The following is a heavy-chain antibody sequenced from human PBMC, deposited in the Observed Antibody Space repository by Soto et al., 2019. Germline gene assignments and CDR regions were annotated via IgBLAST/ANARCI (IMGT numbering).Heavy chain of an antibody. CDR3: ASSYGSGYRAFDY. V-gene: IGHV1-69*02. J-gene: IGHJ4*02. D-gene: IGHD3-10*01. CDR2: INPILSMS. CDR1: GDTFNFYS. Sequence: GASVKVSCKASGDTFNFYSINWVRQAPGLGLEWMGRINPILSMSNYAQRFQGRVTMTADKSTSTAYMELSSLRSEDTAIYYCASSYGSGYRAFDYWGQGALVTVS.